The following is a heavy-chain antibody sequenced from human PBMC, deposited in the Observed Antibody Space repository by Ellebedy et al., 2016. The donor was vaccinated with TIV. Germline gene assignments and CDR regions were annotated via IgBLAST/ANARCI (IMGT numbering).Heavy chain of an antibody. J-gene: IGHJ4*02. V-gene: IGHV3-21*01. D-gene: IGHD3-16*01. CDR1: GIVFSGYS. Sequence: PGGSLRLSCAGSGIVFSGYSMNWVRQAPGKGLEWVSSISDSSRYIFYADSVRGRFTISRDNAENSLYLQMDSLRAEDTAVYYCASLIWGAGFDYWGQGALVTVSS. CDR2: ISDSSRYI. CDR3: ASLIWGAGFDY.